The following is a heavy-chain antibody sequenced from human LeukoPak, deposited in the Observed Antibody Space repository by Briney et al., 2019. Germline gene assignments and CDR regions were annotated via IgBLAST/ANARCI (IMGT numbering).Heavy chain of an antibody. CDR1: GGSISSYY. Sequence: KTSETLSLTCTVTGGSISSYYWSWIRQPPGKGLEWIVYVSDRGGTNYNPSLRSRVTISVDTSKDQFSLKLSSVTAADTAVYYCARGGNYGDYDGYFDYWGQGTVVTVST. CDR2: VSDRGGT. J-gene: IGHJ4*02. CDR3: ARGGNYGDYDGYFDY. D-gene: IGHD4-17*01. V-gene: IGHV4-59*08.